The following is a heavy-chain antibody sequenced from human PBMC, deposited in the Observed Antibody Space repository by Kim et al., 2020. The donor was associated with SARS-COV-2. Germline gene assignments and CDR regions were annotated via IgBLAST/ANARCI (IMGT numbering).Heavy chain of an antibody. CDR2: ISYDGST. CDR3: VGVTGGSGWYLDY. Sequence: SETLSLTCTVSGGSISSYYWGWIRQPPGKGLEWIGYISYDGSTNYNPSLKSRVTVSVDTSKNQFSLKLSSVTAADTAVHYCVGVTGGSGWYLDYWGQGTLVTVSS. J-gene: IGHJ4*02. D-gene: IGHD6-19*01. V-gene: IGHV4-59*01. CDR1: GGSISSYY.